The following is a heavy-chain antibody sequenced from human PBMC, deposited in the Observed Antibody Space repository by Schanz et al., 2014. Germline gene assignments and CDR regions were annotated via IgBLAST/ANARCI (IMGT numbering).Heavy chain of an antibody. CDR2: IKQDGSER. D-gene: IGHD2-15*01. Sequence: EVQLVESGGGMVQPGGSLRLSCAASGFTFSSYWMSWVRQAPGKGLEWVANIKQDGSERYYVDSVKGRFTISRDNAKNSLYLQMNSLRAEDAGVYYCAGAAYCRGAGCALYYALDVWGQGTTVTVSS. CDR3: AGAAYCRGAGCALYYALDV. V-gene: IGHV3-7*03. J-gene: IGHJ6*02. CDR1: GFTFSSYW.